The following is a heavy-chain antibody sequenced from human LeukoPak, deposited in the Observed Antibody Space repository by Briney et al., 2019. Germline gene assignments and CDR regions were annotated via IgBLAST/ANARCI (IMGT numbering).Heavy chain of an antibody. CDR3: ARGNGYSYGRYYFDY. J-gene: IGHJ4*02. Sequence: SCKASGYTFTSYGISWVRQAPGKGLEWVSAITASGGNTYYADSVKGRFTISRDNSKNTLYLQVNSLRAEDTAVYYCARGNGYSYGRYYFDYWGQGTLVTVSS. CDR1: GYTFTSYG. CDR2: ITASGGNT. V-gene: IGHV3-23*01. D-gene: IGHD5-18*01.